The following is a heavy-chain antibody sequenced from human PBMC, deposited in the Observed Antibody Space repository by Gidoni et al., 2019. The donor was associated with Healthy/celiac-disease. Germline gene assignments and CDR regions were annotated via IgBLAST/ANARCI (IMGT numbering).Heavy chain of an antibody. CDR3: AKMGVIVVVVAAPDYFDY. CDR2: ISGSGGST. Sequence: EVQLLESGGGLVQPGGSLRLSCAASGFTFSSYAMSWVRQAPGKGLEWVSAISGSGGSTYYADSVKGRFTISRDNSKNTLYLQMNSLRAEDTAVYYCAKMGVIVVVVAAPDYFDYWGQGTLVTVSS. J-gene: IGHJ4*02. D-gene: IGHD2-15*01. V-gene: IGHV3-23*01. CDR1: GFTFSSYA.